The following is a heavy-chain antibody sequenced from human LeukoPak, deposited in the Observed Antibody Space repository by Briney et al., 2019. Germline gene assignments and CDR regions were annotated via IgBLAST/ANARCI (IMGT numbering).Heavy chain of an antibody. CDR3: ARMGSGYDFYYYYYMDV. J-gene: IGHJ6*03. V-gene: IGHV4-39*01. Sequence: PSETPSLTCTVSGGSISSSSYYWGWIRQPPGKGLEWIGSIYYSGSTYYNPSLKSRVTISVDTSKNQFSLKLSSVTAADTAVYYCARMGSGYDFYYYYYMDVWGKGTTVTVSS. D-gene: IGHD5-12*01. CDR2: IYYSGST. CDR1: GGSISSSSYY.